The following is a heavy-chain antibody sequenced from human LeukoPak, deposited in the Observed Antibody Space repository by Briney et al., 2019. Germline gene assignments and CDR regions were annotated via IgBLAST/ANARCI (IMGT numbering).Heavy chain of an antibody. J-gene: IGHJ5*02. Sequence: SETLSLTCAVYGGSFSGYYWSWIRQPPGKGLEWIGEINHSGSTNYNPSLKSRVTISVDTSKNQFSLKLSSVTAADTAVYYCARRKSGWFDPWGQGTLVTVSS. CDR2: INHSGST. V-gene: IGHV4-34*01. CDR1: GGSFSGYY. CDR3: ARRKSGWFDP.